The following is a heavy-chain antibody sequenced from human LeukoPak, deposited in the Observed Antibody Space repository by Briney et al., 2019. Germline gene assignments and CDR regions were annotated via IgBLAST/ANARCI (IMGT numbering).Heavy chain of an antibody. CDR2: IYYSGST. D-gene: IGHD2-15*01. Sequence: SETLSLTCTVSGGSISSSSYYWGWIRQPPGKGLEWIGSIYYSGSTYYNPSLKSRVTISVDTSKNQFSLKLSSVTAADTAVYYGGRHSRGGGVAVMDVWGQGTTVTVSS. CDR1: GGSISSSSYY. CDR3: GRHSRGGGVAVMDV. J-gene: IGHJ6*02. V-gene: IGHV4-39*01.